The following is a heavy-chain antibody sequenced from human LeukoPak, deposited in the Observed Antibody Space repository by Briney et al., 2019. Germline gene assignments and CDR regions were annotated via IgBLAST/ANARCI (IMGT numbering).Heavy chain of an antibody. CDR2: ISGSGGST. CDR1: GFTFSSYA. Sequence: GGSLRLSCAASGFTFSSYAMSWVRQAPGKGLEWVSAISGSGGSTYYADSVKGRFTISRDNSKNTLYLQMNSLRAEDTAVYYCAREVGATVGYYYYGMDVWGQGTTVTVSS. D-gene: IGHD1-26*01. V-gene: IGHV3-23*01. CDR3: AREVGATVGYYYYGMDV. J-gene: IGHJ6*02.